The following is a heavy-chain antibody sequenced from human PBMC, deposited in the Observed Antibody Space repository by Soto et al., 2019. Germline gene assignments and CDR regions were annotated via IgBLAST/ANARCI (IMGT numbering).Heavy chain of an antibody. CDR3: GTIAAAGTFRYFDL. V-gene: IGHV4-34*01. CDR2: INHSGST. J-gene: IGHJ2*01. D-gene: IGHD6-13*01. CDR1: GGSFSGYY. Sequence: QVQLQQWGAGLLKPSETLSLTCAVYGGSFSGYYWSWIRQPPGKGLEWIGEINHSGSTNYNPSLRRRVTISVDTSKNQFSLKLSSVTAADPAVYYCGTIAAAGTFRYFDLWGRGPLVTVSS.